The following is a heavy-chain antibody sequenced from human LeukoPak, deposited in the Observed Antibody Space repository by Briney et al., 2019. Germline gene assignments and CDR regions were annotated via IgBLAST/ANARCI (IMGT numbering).Heavy chain of an antibody. D-gene: IGHD6-13*01. Sequence: GRSLRLSCAASGFTSSSYGMHWVRQAPGKGLEWVAVIWYDGSNKYYADSVKGRFTISRDNSKNTLYLQMNSLRAEDTAVYYCASLAAAGSDYWGQGTLVTVSS. CDR1: GFTSSSYG. V-gene: IGHV3-33*01. CDR3: ASLAAAGSDY. J-gene: IGHJ4*02. CDR2: IWYDGSNK.